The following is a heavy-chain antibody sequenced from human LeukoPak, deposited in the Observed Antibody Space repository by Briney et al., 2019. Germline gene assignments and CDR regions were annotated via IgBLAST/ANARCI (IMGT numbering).Heavy chain of an antibody. CDR3: ARMPLGPQGGYYFDY. D-gene: IGHD3-16*01. V-gene: IGHV4-30-4*01. CDR1: GGSISSGDYY. J-gene: IGHJ4*02. Sequence: PSKTLSLTCTVSGGSISSGDYYWSWIRQPPGKGLEWIGYIYYSGSTYYNPSLKSRVTISVDTSKNQFSLKLSSVTAADTAVYYCARMPLGPQGGYYFDYWGQGTLVTVSS. CDR2: IYYSGST.